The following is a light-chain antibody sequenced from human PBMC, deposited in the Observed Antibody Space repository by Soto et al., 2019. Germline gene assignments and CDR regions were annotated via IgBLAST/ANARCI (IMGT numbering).Light chain of an antibody. J-gene: IGKJ4*01. CDR1: QSISSW. CDR2: DAS. V-gene: IGKV1-5*01. CDR3: QQHNTYSSLT. Sequence: DIQMPQSPSSLSASVGASVTITGQASQSISSWLAWYQQKLGRAPRLLIYDASSLESGVPSRFSGSGYGTEFTLTISSLQPDDFATYYCQQHNTYSSLTVGGGTKVDIK.